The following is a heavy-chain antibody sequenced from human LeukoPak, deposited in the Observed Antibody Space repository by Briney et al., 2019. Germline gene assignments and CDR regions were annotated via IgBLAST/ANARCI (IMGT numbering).Heavy chain of an antibody. CDR3: ARDFWSGYRHYYYYMDV. J-gene: IGHJ6*03. CDR1: GGSISSFH. Sequence: PSETLSLTCTVSGGSISSFHWSWIRQPPGKGLEWIGYVYYSGSTNYNPSLKSRVTISIDTSKNQFSLKLSSVTAADTAVYYCARDFWSGYRHYYYYMDVWGKGTTVTVSS. CDR2: VYYSGST. V-gene: IGHV4-59*01. D-gene: IGHD3-3*01.